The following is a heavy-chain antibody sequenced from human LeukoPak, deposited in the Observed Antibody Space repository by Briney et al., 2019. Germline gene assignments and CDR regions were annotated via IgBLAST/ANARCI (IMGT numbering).Heavy chain of an antibody. J-gene: IGHJ6*03. CDR3: AFGYINYFGYSYYYIDV. Sequence: GASVKVSCKASGGTFSSYAISWVRQAPGQGLEWMGGIIPIFGTANYAQKFQGRVTITTDESTSTAYMELSSLRSEDTAVYYCAFGYINYFGYSYYYIDVWGKGSSVTVSS. CDR1: GGTFSSYA. D-gene: IGHD4-11*01. V-gene: IGHV1-69*05. CDR2: IIPIFGTA.